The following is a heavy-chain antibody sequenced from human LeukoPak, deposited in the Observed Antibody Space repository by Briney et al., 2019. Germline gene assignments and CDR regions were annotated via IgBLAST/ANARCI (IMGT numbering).Heavy chain of an antibody. CDR3: ARDGGGYSKLNYRFDY. Sequence: ASVKVSCKASGYTFTSYGISWVRQAPGQGLEWMGWISAYNGNTNYAQKLQGRVTMTTGTSTSTAYMELRSLRSDDTAVYYCARDGGGYSKLNYRFDYWGQGTLVTVSS. D-gene: IGHD2-21*01. V-gene: IGHV1-18*01. CDR1: GYTFTSYG. CDR2: ISAYNGNT. J-gene: IGHJ4*02.